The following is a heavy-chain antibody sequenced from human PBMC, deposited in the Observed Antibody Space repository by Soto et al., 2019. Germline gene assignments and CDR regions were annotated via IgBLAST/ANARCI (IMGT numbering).Heavy chain of an antibody. V-gene: IGHV4-34*01. Sequence: ETLSLTCAVYGGSFSGYYWSWIRQPPGKGLEWIGEINHSGSTNYNPSLKSRVTISVDTSKNQFSLKLSSVTAADTAVYYCARAPYYYGSGSYYKRLYDYWGQGTLVTVS. CDR3: ARAPYYYGSGSYYKRLYDY. CDR1: GGSFSGYY. D-gene: IGHD3-10*01. CDR2: INHSGST. J-gene: IGHJ4*02.